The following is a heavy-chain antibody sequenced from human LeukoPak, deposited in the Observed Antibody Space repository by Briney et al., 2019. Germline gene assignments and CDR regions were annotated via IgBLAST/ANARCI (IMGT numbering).Heavy chain of an antibody. CDR2: IYHSGST. CDR3: ARDIYGGNSIDY. Sequence: SETLSLTCAVSGYSISSCYYWGWIRQPPGKGLEWIGSIYHSGSTYYNPSLKSRVTISVDTSKNQFSLKLSSVTAADTAVYYCARDIYGGNSIDYWGQGTLVTVSS. CDR1: GYSISSCYY. V-gene: IGHV4-38-2*02. J-gene: IGHJ4*02. D-gene: IGHD4-23*01.